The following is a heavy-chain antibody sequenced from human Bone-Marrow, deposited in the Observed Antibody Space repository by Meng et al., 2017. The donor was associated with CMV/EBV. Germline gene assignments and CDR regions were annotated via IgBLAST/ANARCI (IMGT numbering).Heavy chain of an antibody. CDR2: INHSGST. J-gene: IGHJ4*02. CDR1: GGSFSGYY. CDR3: ARAGYSSSIYFDY. Sequence: SETLSLTCAVYGGSFSGYYWSWIRQPPGKGLEWIGEINHSGSTNYNPSLKSRVTISVDTSKNQFSLKLSSVTAADTAVYYCARAGYSSSIYFDYWGQGTLVTVSS. V-gene: IGHV4-34*01. D-gene: IGHD6-13*01.